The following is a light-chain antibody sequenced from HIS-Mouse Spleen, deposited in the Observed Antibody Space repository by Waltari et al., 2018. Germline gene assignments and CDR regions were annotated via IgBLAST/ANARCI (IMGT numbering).Light chain of an antibody. J-gene: IGLJ1*01. Sequence: QSALTQPRSVSGSPGQSVTISCTGTSRDVGGYNYFSWSQQHPGKAPQLMIYDVSKRPSGVPDRFSGSKSGNTASLTISGLQAEDEADYYCCSYAGSYTGVFGTGTKVTVL. CDR3: CSYAGSYTGV. CDR2: DVS. CDR1: SRDVGGYNY. V-gene: IGLV2-11*01.